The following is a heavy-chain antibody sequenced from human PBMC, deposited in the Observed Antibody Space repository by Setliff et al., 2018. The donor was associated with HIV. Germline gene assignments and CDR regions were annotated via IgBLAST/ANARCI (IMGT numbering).Heavy chain of an antibody. Sequence: PSETLSLTCAVYGESLSGYYWSWIRQPPGKGLEWIGEIVDSGATTYNPSLKSRVTILLDTSKKQFSLKLNSVTAADAAVYYCARVPSCADSWCYIYYYYYYGMDVWGQGTTVTVSS. CDR1: GESLSGYY. CDR3: ARVPSCADSWCYIYYYYYYGMDV. J-gene: IGHJ6*02. D-gene: IGHD2-8*01. V-gene: IGHV4-34*12. CDR2: IVDSGAT.